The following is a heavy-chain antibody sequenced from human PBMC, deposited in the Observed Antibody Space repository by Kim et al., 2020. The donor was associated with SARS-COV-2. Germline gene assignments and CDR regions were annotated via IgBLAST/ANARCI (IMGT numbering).Heavy chain of an antibody. D-gene: IGHD1-7*01. Sequence: GGSLRLSCAASGFTFSSYGMHWVRQAPGKGLEWVAVISYDGSNKYYADSVKGRFTISRDNSKNTLYLQMNSLRAEDTAVYYCAKDGSGTTDYWGQGTLVTVSS. CDR3: AKDGSGTTDY. J-gene: IGHJ4*02. CDR1: GFTFSSYG. CDR2: ISYDGSNK. V-gene: IGHV3-30*18.